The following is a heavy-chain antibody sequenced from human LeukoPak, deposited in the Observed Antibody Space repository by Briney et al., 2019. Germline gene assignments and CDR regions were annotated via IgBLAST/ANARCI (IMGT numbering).Heavy chain of an antibody. CDR2: INTNTGNP. CDR3: ATGSPSAAVAGTEY. J-gene: IGHJ4*02. CDR1: GYTFTSYA. V-gene: IGHV7-4-1*02. D-gene: IGHD6-19*01. Sequence: ASVKVSCKASGYTFTSYAMNWVRQAPGQGLEWMGWINTNTGNPTYAQGFTGRFVFSLDTSVSTAYLQISSLKAEDTAVYYCATGSPSAAVAGTEYWGQGTLVTVSS.